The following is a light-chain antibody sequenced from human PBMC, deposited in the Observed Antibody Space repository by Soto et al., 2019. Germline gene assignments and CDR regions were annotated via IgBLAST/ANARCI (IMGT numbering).Light chain of an antibody. J-gene: IGKJ4*01. Sequence: EVVLTQTPATLSLSPGERATLSCRASQSVKSYLVWYQQKPGQTPRLLIYDASNRATGIPARFSGSGSETDFTLTISSLEPEDFAVYNCQQRRTWPLTFGGGTRVEIK. CDR1: QSVKSY. CDR3: QQRRTWPLT. V-gene: IGKV3-11*01. CDR2: DAS.